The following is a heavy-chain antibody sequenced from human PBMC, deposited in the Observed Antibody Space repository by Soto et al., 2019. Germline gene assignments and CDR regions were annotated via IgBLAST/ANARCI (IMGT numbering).Heavy chain of an antibody. Sequence: ASVKVSYRASGYSFTRYGIAWVRQAPGQGPEWLGWISPYNGSTNYAQNVKGRVVMTTDISTNTVYSGLRSLRSDDTAKYYCGICCTESYGMDVCRQVTTFTFRS. V-gene: IGHV1-18*01. D-gene: IGHD2-8*02. CDR2: ISPYNGST. CDR3: GICCTESYGMDV. J-gene: IGHJ6*01. CDR1: GYSFTRYG.